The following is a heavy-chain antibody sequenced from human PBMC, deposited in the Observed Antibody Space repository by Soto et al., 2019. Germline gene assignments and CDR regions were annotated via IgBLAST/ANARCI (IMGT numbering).Heavy chain of an antibody. V-gene: IGHV1-8*01. D-gene: IGHD1-26*01. J-gene: IGHJ4*02. CDR3: AGEKVGTTGIDF. CDR1: GYTFTGYD. CDR2: MNPNSGNT. Sequence: QAQLVQSGAEVKKPGASVKVSCKASGYTFTGYDINWVRQATGQGPEWMGWMNPNSGNTGYAQNFQGRVTVTRDNSITTAYMELTSLRDDDSAVYYCAGEKVGTTGIDFWGQGTLVTVSS.